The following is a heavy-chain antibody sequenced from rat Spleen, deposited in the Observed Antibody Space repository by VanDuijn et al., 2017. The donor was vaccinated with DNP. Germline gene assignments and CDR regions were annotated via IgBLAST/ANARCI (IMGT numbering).Heavy chain of an antibody. CDR2: ITYDGSRT. D-gene: IGHD1-11*01. J-gene: IGHJ4*01. CDR1: GFIFSDYA. V-gene: IGHV5S10*01. CDR3: TTFEGTNA. Sequence: EVQLVESGGGLVQPGNSLRLSCAASGFIFSDYAMAWVRQSPKMGLEWVATITYDGSRTYCRDSVKGRFTISRDNAKSTLYLQMDSLRSEDTATYYCTTFEGTNAWGQGTSVTVSS.